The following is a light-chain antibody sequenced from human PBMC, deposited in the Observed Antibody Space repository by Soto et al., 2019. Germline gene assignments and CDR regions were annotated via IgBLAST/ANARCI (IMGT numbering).Light chain of an antibody. CDR1: QSVSSN. V-gene: IGKV3D-15*01. CDR2: GAS. Sequence: EMTHVAASRSGSTREKATLSCSASQSVSSNLAWYQQKPGQAPRLLIYGASTRATDIPARFSGGGSGTEFTLTISCLQSEEFAVSYCQQYHNWPPFTFGGGTKVDIK. J-gene: IGKJ4*01. CDR3: QQYHNWPPFT.